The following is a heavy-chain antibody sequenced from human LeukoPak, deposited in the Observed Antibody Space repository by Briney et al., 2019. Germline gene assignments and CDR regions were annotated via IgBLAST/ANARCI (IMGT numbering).Heavy chain of an antibody. D-gene: IGHD3-10*01. V-gene: IGHV4-39*07. J-gene: IGHJ3*02. Sequence: SETLSLTCTVSGGSISSSSYYWGWIRQPPGKGLEWIGNIYYSGSTYYNPSLKSRVTISVDTSKNQFSLKLSSVTAADTAVYYCARGTVSRFGELFSKRYAFDIWGQGTMVTVSS. CDR3: ARGTVSRFGELFSKRYAFDI. CDR2: IYYSGST. CDR1: GGSISSSSYY.